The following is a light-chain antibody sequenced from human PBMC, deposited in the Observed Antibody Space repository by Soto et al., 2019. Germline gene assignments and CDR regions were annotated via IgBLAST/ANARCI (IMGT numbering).Light chain of an antibody. J-gene: IGKJ1*01. V-gene: IGKV1-39*01. CDR1: QIISTY. CDR3: QQSYSAPPWT. CDR2: AAS. Sequence: DIQMTQSPSSLSASVGDRVTITCRASQIISTYLNWYQQKPGKAPKLLIYAASNLESGVPSRFSGSGSGTDFTLTISALQPEDSATYHCQQSYSAPPWTFGQGTKVDIK.